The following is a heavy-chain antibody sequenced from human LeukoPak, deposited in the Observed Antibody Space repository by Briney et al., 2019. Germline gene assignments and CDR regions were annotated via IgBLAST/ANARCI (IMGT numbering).Heavy chain of an antibody. CDR3: ARERGWELPSTCDS. J-gene: IGHJ4*02. Sequence: GGSLSLCCAAYGVTFITYWMSCVRLAPGVWLESVANIQPDGGVKYDVDSVNGRFTISRDNDKNSMCLQMNSLRAEDTAVYYCARERGWELPSTCDSWGEGALVTVSS. D-gene: IGHD1-26*01. CDR2: IQPDGGVK. CDR1: GVTFITYW. V-gene: IGHV3-7*01.